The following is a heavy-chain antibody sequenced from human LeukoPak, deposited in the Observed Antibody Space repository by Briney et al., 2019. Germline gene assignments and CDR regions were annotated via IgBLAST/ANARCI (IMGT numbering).Heavy chain of an antibody. D-gene: IGHD3-10*01. V-gene: IGHV4-34*01. CDR3: ARIFPHYGSGSYYQDY. J-gene: IGHJ4*02. Sequence: SETLSLTCAVYGGSFSGYYWSWIRQPPGKGLEWIGEINHSGSTNYNPSLKSRVTISVDTSKNQFSLKLSSVTAADTAVYYCARIFPHYGSGSYYQDYRGQGTLVTVSS. CDR1: GGSFSGYY. CDR2: INHSGST.